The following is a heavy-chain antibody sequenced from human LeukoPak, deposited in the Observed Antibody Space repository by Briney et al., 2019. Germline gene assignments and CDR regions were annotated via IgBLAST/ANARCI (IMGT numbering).Heavy chain of an antibody. CDR3: AKCLSYCQKSHFDS. J-gene: IGHJ4*02. Sequence: GGSPRLSCAASRFTFSSHAMSWVRQAPGKGLEWVSAIGTSFSTQYAGSVKGRFAISRDNSKNTLYLDMNNLRAEDTAVYFCAKCLSYCQKSHFDSWGQGTLVTVSS. V-gene: IGHV3-23*01. CDR2: IGTSFST. D-gene: IGHD3-10*01. CDR1: RFTFSSHA.